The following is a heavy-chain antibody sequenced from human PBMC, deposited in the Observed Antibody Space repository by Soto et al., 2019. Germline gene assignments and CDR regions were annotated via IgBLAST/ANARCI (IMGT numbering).Heavy chain of an antibody. CDR3: ARTGLLHGMDV. CDR2: ISYDGSNK. Sequence: QVQLVESGGGVVQPGRSLRLSCAASGFIFSSYAMHWVRQAPGKGLEWVAVISYDGSNKYYADSVKGRFTISRDNSKNTLYLQMTSLMAEGTAVYYCARTGLLHGMDVWGQGTTVTVSS. D-gene: IGHD2-15*01. J-gene: IGHJ6*02. V-gene: IGHV3-30-3*01. CDR1: GFIFSSYA.